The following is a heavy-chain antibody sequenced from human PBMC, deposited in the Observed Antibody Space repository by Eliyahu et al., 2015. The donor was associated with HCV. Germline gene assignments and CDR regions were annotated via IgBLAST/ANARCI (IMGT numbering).Heavy chain of an antibody. CDR1: GGSISSYY. CDR2: IYFSGST. D-gene: IGHD5-18*01. CDR3: ARDRGYSYGYYYYYGMDV. Sequence: QVQLQESGPGLVKPSETLSLTCTVXGGSISSYYWSWIRQLPGKGLEWIGDIYFSGSTNYNPSLKSRVTISVDTSKNQFSLKLSSVTAADTAVYYCARDRGYSYGYYYYYGMDVWGQGTTVTVSS. V-gene: IGHV4-59*01. J-gene: IGHJ6*02.